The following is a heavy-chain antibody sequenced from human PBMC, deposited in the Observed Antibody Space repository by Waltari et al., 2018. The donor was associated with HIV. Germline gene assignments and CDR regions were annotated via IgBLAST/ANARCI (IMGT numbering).Heavy chain of an antibody. Sequence: QVQLQESGPGLVKPSGTLALTCAVSGGSISSSNWWSWVRQPPGKGLEWIGEVYPSGNTNYNPSLESRVTISLDKSKNQYSLRLSSVTAADTAIYHCARDRAIVIVPAARSAFDIWGQGTMVTVSS. CDR3: ARDRAIVIVPAARSAFDI. V-gene: IGHV4-4*02. CDR1: GGSISSSNW. J-gene: IGHJ3*02. D-gene: IGHD2-2*01. CDR2: VYPSGNT.